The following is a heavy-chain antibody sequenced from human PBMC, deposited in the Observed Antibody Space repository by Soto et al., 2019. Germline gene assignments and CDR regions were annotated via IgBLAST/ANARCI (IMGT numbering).Heavy chain of an antibody. Sequence: GGSLRLSCAASGFTFNNAWMSWVRQAPGKGLEWVGYIKSKSAGGTADYAAPVKGRFTISRDDSRNTLYLQMNSLKTEDTAVYYCATDGGASGWHYWGQGTLVTVSS. D-gene: IGHD6-19*01. CDR3: ATDGGASGWHY. V-gene: IGHV3-15*07. J-gene: IGHJ4*02. CDR2: IKSKSAGGTA. CDR1: GFTFNNAW.